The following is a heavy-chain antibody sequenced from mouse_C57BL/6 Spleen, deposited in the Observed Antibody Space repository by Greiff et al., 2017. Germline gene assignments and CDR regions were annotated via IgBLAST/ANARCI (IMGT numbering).Heavy chain of an antibody. V-gene: IGHV1-58*01. D-gene: IGHD2-4*01. J-gene: IGHJ3*01. CDR2: IYIGNGYT. CDR3: GRERLRQGFTY. CDR1: GYTFTSYG. Sequence: EVQLQQSGADLVRPGSSVKMSCKTSGYTFTSYGINWVKQRPGQGLEWIGYIYIGNGYTEYNEKLKGKATMTSDTSSSTSDMQLSSLTSEDSSIYFCGRERLRQGFTYWGQGTLVTVSA.